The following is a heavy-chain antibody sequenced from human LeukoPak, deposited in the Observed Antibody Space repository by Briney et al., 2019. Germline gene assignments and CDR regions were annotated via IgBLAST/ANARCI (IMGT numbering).Heavy chain of an antibody. D-gene: IGHD2-2*02. CDR2: ISAYNGNT. CDR1: GYTFTSYG. CDR3: ARDPSIVVVPAAIAHFDY. V-gene: IGHV1-18*01. Sequence: ASVKVSCKASGYTFTSYGISWVRQAPGQGLEGMGWISAYNGNTNYAQKLQGRVTMTTDTSTSTAYMELRSLRSDDRAVYYCARDPSIVVVPAAIAHFDYWGQGTLVTVSS. J-gene: IGHJ4*02.